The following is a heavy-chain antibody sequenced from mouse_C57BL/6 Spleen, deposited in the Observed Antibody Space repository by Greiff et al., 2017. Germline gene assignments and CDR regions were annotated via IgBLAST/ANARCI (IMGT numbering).Heavy chain of an antibody. D-gene: IGHD1-1*01. V-gene: IGHV5-4*01. CDR2: ISDGGSYT. J-gene: IGHJ4*01. CDR1: GFTFSSYA. Sequence: EVKLVESGGGLVKPGGSLKLSCAASGFTFSSYAMSWVRQTPEKRLEWVATISDGGSYTYYPDNVKGRFTISRDNAKNNLYLQMSHLKAEDTAMYYCARDYYGGIHAKDYWGQGTSVTVSS. CDR3: ARDYYGGIHAKDY.